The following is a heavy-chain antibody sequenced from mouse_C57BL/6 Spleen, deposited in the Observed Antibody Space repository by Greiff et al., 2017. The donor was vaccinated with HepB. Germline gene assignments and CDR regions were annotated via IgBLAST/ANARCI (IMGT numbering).Heavy chain of an antibody. J-gene: IGHJ3*01. CDR3: ARRDGNYVAWFAY. D-gene: IGHD2-1*01. CDR1: GYAFSSYW. CDR2: IYPGDGDT. V-gene: IGHV1-80*01. Sequence: QVQLQQSGAELVKPGASVKISCKASGYAFSSYWMNWVKQRPGKGLEWIGQIYPGDGDTNYNGKFKGKATLTADKSSSTAYMQLSSLTSEDSAVYFCARRDGNYVAWFAYWGQGTLVTVSA.